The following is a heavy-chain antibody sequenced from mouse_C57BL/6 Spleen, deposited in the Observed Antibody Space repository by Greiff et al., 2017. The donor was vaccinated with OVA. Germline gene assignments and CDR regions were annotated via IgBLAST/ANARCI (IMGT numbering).Heavy chain of an antibody. D-gene: IGHD1-1*01. CDR2: IHPSDSDT. CDR1: GYTFTSYW. Sequence: QVQLKQPGAELVKPGASVKVSCKASGYTFTSYWMHWVKQRPGQGLEWIGRIHPSDSDTNYNQKFKGKATLTVDKSSSTAYMQLSSLTSEDSAVYYCAIFDYYGSSYTVRYFDVWGTGTTVTVSS. J-gene: IGHJ1*03. CDR3: AIFDYYGSSYTVRYFDV. V-gene: IGHV1-74*01.